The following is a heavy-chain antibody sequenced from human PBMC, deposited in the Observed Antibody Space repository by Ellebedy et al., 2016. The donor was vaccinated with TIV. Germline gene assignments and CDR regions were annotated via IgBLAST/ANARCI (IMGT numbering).Heavy chain of an antibody. CDR1: GGSVSGGTWY. Sequence: SETLSLXXSVSGGSVSGGTWYWTWIRQPPGKGLEWIGFSGSTSSNPSLKSRVTISVDTSKNQFSLRLSSVTAADTAVYYCARTTAFDVWGQGTMVTVSS. J-gene: IGHJ3*01. D-gene: IGHD1-14*01. V-gene: IGHV4-61*01. CDR2: SGST. CDR3: ARTTAFDV.